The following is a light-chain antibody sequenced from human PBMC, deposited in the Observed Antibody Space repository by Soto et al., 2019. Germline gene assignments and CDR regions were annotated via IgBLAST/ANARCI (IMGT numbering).Light chain of an antibody. CDR2: DVS. CDR1: SSDVGGYNY. J-gene: IGLJ1*01. Sequence: QSVLTPPASVSGSPGQSITISCTGTSSDVGGYNYVSWYQQHPGKAPKLMIYDVSNRPSGVSNRFSGSKSANTASLTISGLQAEDEADYYCSSYTSSSTYVFGTGTKLTVL. V-gene: IGLV2-14*01. CDR3: SSYTSSSTYV.